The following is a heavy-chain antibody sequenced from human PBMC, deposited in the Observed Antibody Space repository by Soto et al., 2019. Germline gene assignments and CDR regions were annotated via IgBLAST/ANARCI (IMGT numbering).Heavy chain of an antibody. V-gene: IGHV4-34*01. CDR1: GGSLSGYY. Sequence: PSETLSLTCAVYGGSLSGYYGSWIRQPPGKGLEWIGEINYSGSTNYNPSLKSRVTISIDTSKNNFSLRLSSLTAADTAVYYCARGRGGHADAYYGLDVWGQGTTVTVSS. CDR3: ARGRGGHADAYYGLDV. CDR2: INYSGST. D-gene: IGHD3-10*01. J-gene: IGHJ6*02.